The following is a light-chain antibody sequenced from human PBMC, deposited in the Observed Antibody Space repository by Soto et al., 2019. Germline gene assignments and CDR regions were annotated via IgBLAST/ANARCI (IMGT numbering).Light chain of an antibody. Sequence: DIPMTQSPSTLSASVGDRVTITCRATQSISNWLAWYQQKPGKAPKLLIYKASNLESGVPSRFSGSGSGTEFTLTISSLQPDDFATYYCQQYNSYLYTFGQGTTLEIK. J-gene: IGKJ2*01. CDR1: QSISNW. V-gene: IGKV1-5*03. CDR2: KAS. CDR3: QQYNSYLYT.